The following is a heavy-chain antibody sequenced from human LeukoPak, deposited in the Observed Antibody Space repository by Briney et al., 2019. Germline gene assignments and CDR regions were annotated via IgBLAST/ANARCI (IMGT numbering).Heavy chain of an antibody. CDR1: GGSISSYY. CDR3: ARGDYYDSSGYYFRADNWFDP. Sequence: SETLSLTCTVSGGSISSYYWSWIRQPPGKGLEWIGYIYYSGSTNYNPSLKSRVTISVDTSKNQFSLKLSSVTAADTAVYYCARGDYYDSSGYYFRADNWFDPWGQGTLVTVSS. CDR2: IYYSGST. J-gene: IGHJ5*02. V-gene: IGHV4-59*01. D-gene: IGHD3-22*01.